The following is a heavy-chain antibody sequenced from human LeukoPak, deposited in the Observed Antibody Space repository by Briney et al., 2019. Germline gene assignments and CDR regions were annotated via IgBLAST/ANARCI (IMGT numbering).Heavy chain of an antibody. CDR2: ISSNGGST. Sequence: PGGSLRLSCAASGFTFSSYAMPWVRQAPGKGLEYVSAISSNGGSTYYANSVKGRFTISRDNSKNTLYLQMGSLRAEDMAVYYCARDPGYSSSSGRYFDYWGQGTLVTVSS. J-gene: IGHJ4*02. CDR1: GFTFSSYA. D-gene: IGHD6-6*01. V-gene: IGHV3-64*01. CDR3: ARDPGYSSSSGRYFDY.